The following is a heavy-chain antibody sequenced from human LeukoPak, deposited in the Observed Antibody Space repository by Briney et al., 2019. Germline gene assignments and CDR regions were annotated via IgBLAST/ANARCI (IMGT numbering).Heavy chain of an antibody. J-gene: IGHJ4*02. CDR1: GGSISSYY. Sequence: YPSETLSLTCTVSGGSISSYYWSWIRQPAGKGLEWIGRIYTSGSTNYNPSLKSRVTMSVDTSKNQFSLKLSSVTAADTAMYYCARVERLGRNSYYFDYWGQGTLVTVSS. V-gene: IGHV4-4*07. CDR2: IYTSGST. CDR3: ARVERLGRNSYYFDY. D-gene: IGHD1-14*01.